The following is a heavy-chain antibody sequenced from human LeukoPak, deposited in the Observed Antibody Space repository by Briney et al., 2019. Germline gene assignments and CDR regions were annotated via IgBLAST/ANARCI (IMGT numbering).Heavy chain of an antibody. J-gene: IGHJ3*02. V-gene: IGHV3-48*03. CDR1: GFTFSSYE. CDR2: ISSSGSTI. D-gene: IGHD3-22*01. Sequence: GGSLRLSCAASGFTFSSYEMNWVRQAPGKGLEWVSYISSSGSTIYYADSVKGRFTISRDNAKNLLYLQMNSLSAEDTAVYYCARDPLDYYDSSGYQPTGDAFDIWGQGTMVTVSS. CDR3: ARDPLDYYDSSGYQPTGDAFDI.